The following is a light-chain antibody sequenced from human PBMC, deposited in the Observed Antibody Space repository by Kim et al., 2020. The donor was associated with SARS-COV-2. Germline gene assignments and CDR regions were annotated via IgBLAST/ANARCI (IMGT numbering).Light chain of an antibody. CDR2: QDS. J-gene: IGLJ1*01. V-gene: IGLV3-1*01. CDR3: QAWDSSTAV. CDR1: KLGDKY. Sequence: SVSPGQTASITCSGDKLGDKYACWYQQKPGQSPVLVFYQDSKRPSGTPERFSGSNSGNTATLTISGTQAMDEADYYCQAWDSSTAVFGTGTKVTVL.